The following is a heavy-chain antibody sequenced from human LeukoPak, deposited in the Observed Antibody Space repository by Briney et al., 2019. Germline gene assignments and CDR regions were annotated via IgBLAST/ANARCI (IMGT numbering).Heavy chain of an antibody. CDR3: ARALSYYYGSGSLGFDY. Sequence: PSETLSLTCTVSGGSISSYYWSWIRQPPGKELEWIGYIYYSGSTNYNPSLKSRVTISVDTSKNQFSLKLSSVTAADTAVYYCARALSYYYGSGSLGFDYWGQGTLVTVSS. CDR2: IYYSGST. V-gene: IGHV4-59*08. CDR1: GGSISSYY. D-gene: IGHD3-10*01. J-gene: IGHJ4*02.